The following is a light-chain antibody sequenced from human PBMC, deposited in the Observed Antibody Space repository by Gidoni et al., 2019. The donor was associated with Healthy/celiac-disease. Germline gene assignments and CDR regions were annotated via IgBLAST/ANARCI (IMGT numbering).Light chain of an antibody. CDR2: GAS. CDR3: QQYNNWPPWT. CDR1: QSVSSN. V-gene: IGKV3-15*01. J-gene: IGKJ1*01. Sequence: DIVMTQSPATLSVSPGERANLSSRASQSVSSNLAWYQQKPGQAPRPLIYGASTRATGIPARFSGSGSGTELTLTISSLQSEDFAVYYCQQYNNWPPWTFGQGTKVEIK.